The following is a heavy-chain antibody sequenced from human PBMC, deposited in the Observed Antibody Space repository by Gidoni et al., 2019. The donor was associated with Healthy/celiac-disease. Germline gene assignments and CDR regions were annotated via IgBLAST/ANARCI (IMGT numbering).Heavy chain of an antibody. V-gene: IGHV3-21*01. J-gene: IGHJ4*02. CDR3: ARDSMAGSGHFDY. Sequence: EVQLVESGGGLVKPGGSLRLSCAASGFTFSSYSMNWVRQAPGKGLEWVSSISSSSSYIYYADSVKGRFTISRDNAKNSLYLQMNSLRAEDTAVYYCARDSMAGSGHFDYWGQGTLVTVSS. CDR2: ISSSSSYI. D-gene: IGHD3-10*01. CDR1: GFTFSSYS.